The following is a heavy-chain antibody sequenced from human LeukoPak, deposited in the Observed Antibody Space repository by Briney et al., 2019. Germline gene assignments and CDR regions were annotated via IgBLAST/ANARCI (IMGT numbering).Heavy chain of an antibody. D-gene: IGHD2-2*02. CDR3: AREYCSSTSCYTGWFDP. Sequence: ASVKVSCKASGYTFTSYGISWVRQAPGQGLEWMGWISAYNGNTNYAQKLQGRVTMTTDTSTSTAYMELSSLRSEDTAVYYCAREYCSSTSCYTGWFDPWGQGTLVTVSS. CDR1: GYTFTSYG. J-gene: IGHJ5*02. CDR2: ISAYNGNT. V-gene: IGHV1-18*01.